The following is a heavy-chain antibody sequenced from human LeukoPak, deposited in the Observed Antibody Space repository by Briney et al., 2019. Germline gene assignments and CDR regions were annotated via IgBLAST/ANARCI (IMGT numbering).Heavy chain of an antibody. CDR1: GFTFSNYA. D-gene: IGHD2-2*01. V-gene: IGHV3-30-3*01. CDR2: ISYDGSNK. J-gene: IGHJ5*02. CDR3: TTDPTPSYQLLWAWFDP. Sequence: GRSLRLSCAASGFTFSNYAMHWVRQAPGKGLEWVAVISYDGSNKYYADSVKGRFTIFRDNSKNTLYLQMNSLKTEDTAVYYCTTDPTPSYQLLWAWFDPWGQGTLVTVSS.